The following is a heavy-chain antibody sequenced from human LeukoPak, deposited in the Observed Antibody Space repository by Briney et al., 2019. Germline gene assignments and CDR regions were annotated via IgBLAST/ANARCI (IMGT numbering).Heavy chain of an antibody. Sequence: SETLSLTCAVYGGSFSGYYWSWIRQPPGKGLEWIGEINHSGSTNYNPSPKSRVTISVDTSKNQFSLKLSSVTAADTAVYYCARDTLSYGDYGYWGQGTLVTVSS. CDR2: INHSGST. CDR1: GGSFSGYY. J-gene: IGHJ4*02. V-gene: IGHV4-34*01. CDR3: ARDTLSYGDYGY. D-gene: IGHD4-17*01.